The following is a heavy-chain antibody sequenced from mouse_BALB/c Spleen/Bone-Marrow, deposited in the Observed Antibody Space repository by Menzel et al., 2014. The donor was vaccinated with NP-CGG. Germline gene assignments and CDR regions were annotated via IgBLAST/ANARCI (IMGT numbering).Heavy chain of an antibody. V-gene: IGHV1-67*01. Sequence: QLQQTGHEVVRSGVSVKISCKDSGYTFTENAMHWVKQSHAQSPEWIGVISTYSGNTNYNQKFKGKATMTVDKSSTTAYMELARLASEDSATYSFASTAATNYDSLEYWGQRTTLTGSS. D-gene: IGHD1-2*01. CDR3: ASTAATNYDSLEY. CDR2: ISTYSGNT. CDR1: GYTFTENA. J-gene: IGHJ2*01.